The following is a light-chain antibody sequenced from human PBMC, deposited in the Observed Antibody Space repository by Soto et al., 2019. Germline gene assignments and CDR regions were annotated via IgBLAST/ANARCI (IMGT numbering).Light chain of an antibody. J-gene: IGKJ4*01. Sequence: EIVLTQSPGTLSLSPGERATLSCRASQNVSSTYLAWYQQKPGQAPSLLIYGASRRATGIPDRFSGSGSETDFTLTISRLEPEDFAVYYCQQYERSPTTFGGGNKVEIK. CDR1: QNVSSTY. V-gene: IGKV3-20*01. CDR2: GAS. CDR3: QQYERSPTT.